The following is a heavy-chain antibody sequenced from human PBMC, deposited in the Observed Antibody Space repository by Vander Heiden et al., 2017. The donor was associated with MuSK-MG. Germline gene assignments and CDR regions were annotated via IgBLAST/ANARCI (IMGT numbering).Heavy chain of an antibody. D-gene: IGHD4-17*01. CDR1: DYSISSVYC. CDR3: ASSDDVDYIFDY. V-gene: IGHV4-38-2*01. J-gene: IGHJ4*01. CDR2: TYHRGST. Sequence: QLQLQESGPGLVTPSETLSLTCAVSDYSISSVYCWDWIRQPPGKGLEWIGSTYHRGSTYDNPALKSRVTISVDTSKKKCSLKLRSVNAADTAVYYCASSDDVDYIFDYWGHVTMMTVYS.